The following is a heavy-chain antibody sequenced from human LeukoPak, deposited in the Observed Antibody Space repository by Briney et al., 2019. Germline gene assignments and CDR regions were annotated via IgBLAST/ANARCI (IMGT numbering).Heavy chain of an antibody. CDR1: GYTFTGYY. V-gene: IGHV1-2*02. Sequence: ASVKVSCKASGYTFTGYYMHWVRQAPGQGLEWMGWINPNSGGTNYAQKFQGRVTMTRDTSISTAYMELSRLRSDDTAVYYCARGRGTYYYDSSGHNWFDPWGQGTLVTVSS. J-gene: IGHJ5*02. D-gene: IGHD3-22*01. CDR3: ARGRGTYYYDSSGHNWFDP. CDR2: INPNSGGT.